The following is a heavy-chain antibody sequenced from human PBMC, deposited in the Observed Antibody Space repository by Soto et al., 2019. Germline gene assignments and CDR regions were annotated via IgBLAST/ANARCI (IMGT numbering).Heavy chain of an antibody. CDR2: IYYDGST. CDR3: ARDASASYYYYYGMDV. J-gene: IGHJ6*02. V-gene: IGHV4-61*01. CDR1: GGCVSGGRYD. D-gene: IGHD2-21*01. Sequence: SESLFLTCTVSGGCVSGGRYDWSWIRQPPGKGLEWIAYIYYDGSTNYNPSLESRVTISVDTSKNQFFLKLRSVTAADTAVYYCARDASASYYYYYGMDVWGQGTTVT.